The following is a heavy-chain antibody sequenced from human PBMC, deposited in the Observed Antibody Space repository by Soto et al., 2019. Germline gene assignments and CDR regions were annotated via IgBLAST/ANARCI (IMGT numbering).Heavy chain of an antibody. D-gene: IGHD4-17*01. Sequence: NPSETLSLTCAVYGGSSSGYYWSWIRQPPGKGLEWIGEINHSGSTNYSPSLKSRVTISVDTSKNQFSLKLSSVTAADTAVYYCARCEGYGDRLEDAFDIWGQGTMVTVSS. J-gene: IGHJ3*02. CDR1: GGSSSGYY. V-gene: IGHV4-34*01. CDR3: ARCEGYGDRLEDAFDI. CDR2: INHSGST.